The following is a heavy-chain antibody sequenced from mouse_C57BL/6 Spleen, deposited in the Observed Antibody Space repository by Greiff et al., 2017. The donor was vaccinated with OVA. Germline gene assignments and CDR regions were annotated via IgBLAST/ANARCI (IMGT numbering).Heavy chain of an antibody. D-gene: IGHD4-1*01. J-gene: IGHJ1*03. Sequence: DVQLVASGGGLVKPGGSLKLSCAASGFTFSDYGMHWVRQAPEKGLEWVAYISSGSSTIYYADTVKGRFTISRDNAKNTLFLQMTSLRSEDTAMYYCARSGAYWYFDVWGTGTTVTVSS. V-gene: IGHV5-17*01. CDR3: ARSGAYWYFDV. CDR1: GFTFSDYG. CDR2: ISSGSSTI.